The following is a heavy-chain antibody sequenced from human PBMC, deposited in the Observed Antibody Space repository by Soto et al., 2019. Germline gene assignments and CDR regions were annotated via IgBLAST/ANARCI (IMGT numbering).Heavy chain of an antibody. CDR3: AREALGYSGYDRFDY. J-gene: IGHJ4*02. D-gene: IGHD5-12*01. Sequence: SVKVSCKASGGTFSSYAISWVRQAPGQGLEWMGGIIPIFGTANYAQKFQGRVTITADESTSTAYMELSSLRSEDTAVYYCAREALGYSGYDRFDYWGQGTLVTVSS. V-gene: IGHV1-69*13. CDR1: GGTFSSYA. CDR2: IIPIFGTA.